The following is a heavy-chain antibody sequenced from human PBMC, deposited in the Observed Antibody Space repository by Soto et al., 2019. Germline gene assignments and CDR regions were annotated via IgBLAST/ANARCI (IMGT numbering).Heavy chain of an antibody. V-gene: IGHV4-59*01. D-gene: IGHD4-17*01. CDR1: GGSISSYY. CDR2: IYYSGST. J-gene: IGHJ3*02. CDR3: ARDAAMTTVRLGDAFDI. Sequence: SETLSLTCTVSGGSISSYYWSWIRQPPGKGLEWIGYIYYSGSTNYNPSLKSRVTISVDTSKNQFSLKLSSVTAADTAVYYCARDAAMTTVRLGDAFDIWGQGTMVTVSS.